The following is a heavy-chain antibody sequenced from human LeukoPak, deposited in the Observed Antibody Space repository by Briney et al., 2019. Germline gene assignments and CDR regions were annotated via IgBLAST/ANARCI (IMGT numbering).Heavy chain of an antibody. CDR3: ARQNHGDYASRS. CDR2: IHHSGST. CDR1: GFTFSDYY. Sequence: GSLRLSCAATGFTFSDYYINWIRQPPGKGLEWIGEIHHSGSTNYNPSLKSRVTISIDTSKNQFSLKLSSVTAADTAVYYCARQNHGDYASRSWGQGTLVTVSS. D-gene: IGHD4-17*01. V-gene: IGHV4-34*01. J-gene: IGHJ4*02.